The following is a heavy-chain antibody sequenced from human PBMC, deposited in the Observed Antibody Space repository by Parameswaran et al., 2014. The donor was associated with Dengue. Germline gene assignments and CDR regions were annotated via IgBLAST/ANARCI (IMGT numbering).Heavy chain of an antibody. CDR3: AKGKYYDFWSGYSVADY. D-gene: IGHD3-3*01. CDR2: ISGSGGST. Sequence: VRQVPGKGLEWVSAISGSGGSTYYADSVKGRFTISRDNSKNTLYLQMNSLRAEDTAVYYCAKGKYYDFWSGYSVADYWGQGTLVTVSS. V-gene: IGHV3-23*01. J-gene: IGHJ4*02.